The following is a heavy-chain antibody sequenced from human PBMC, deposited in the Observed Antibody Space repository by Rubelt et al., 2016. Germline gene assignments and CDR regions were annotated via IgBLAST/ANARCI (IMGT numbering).Heavy chain of an antibody. CDR3: ARRDGYNWDDAFDI. Sequence: QVQLVQSGAEVKKPGASVKVSCKASGYTFTSYGISWVRQAPGQGLEWMGWISAYNGNTNYAQNLTGRVTMTIDTSTSTAYMELRSLRSDDTAVYYCARRDGYNWDDAFDIWGQGTMVTVSS. V-gene: IGHV1-18*01. CDR1: GYTFTSYG. D-gene: IGHD5-24*01. J-gene: IGHJ3*02. CDR2: ISAYNGNT.